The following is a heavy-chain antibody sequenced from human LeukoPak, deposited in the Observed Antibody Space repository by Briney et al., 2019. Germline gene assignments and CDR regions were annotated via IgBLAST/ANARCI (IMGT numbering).Heavy chain of an antibody. CDR3: AKAASSSWPSYYYGMDV. V-gene: IGHV3-23*01. Sequence: GGSLRLSCAASGFIFSSYSMSWVRQAPGKGLEWVSDITGSGGNTYYADSVKGRFTISKDNSKNTVYLQMSSLRVDDTAVYYCAKAASSSWPSYYYGMDVWGQGTTVTVSS. J-gene: IGHJ6*02. CDR2: ITGSGGNT. CDR1: GFIFSSYS. D-gene: IGHD6-13*01.